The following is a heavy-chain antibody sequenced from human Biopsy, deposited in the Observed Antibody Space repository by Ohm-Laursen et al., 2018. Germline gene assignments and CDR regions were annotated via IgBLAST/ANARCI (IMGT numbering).Heavy chain of an antibody. Sequence: GASVNVSCKASGATFNDYFIHWVRQSPGQGLEWMGWVNPNSGATNSAENFRDRVTLTRDTSISAVYIELRRLKSDDAAVYYCARDRMTDVFGGPTRTDVFDSWGQGTPVTVSS. J-gene: IGHJ4*02. CDR1: GATFNDYF. CDR2: VNPNSGAT. D-gene: IGHD3-10*01. V-gene: IGHV1-2*02. CDR3: ARDRMTDVFGGPTRTDVFDS.